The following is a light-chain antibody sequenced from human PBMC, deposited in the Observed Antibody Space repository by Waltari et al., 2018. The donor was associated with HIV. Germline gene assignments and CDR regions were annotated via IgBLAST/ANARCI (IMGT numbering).Light chain of an antibody. J-gene: IGLJ2*01. Sequence: SYELTQPPSVSVAPGQTVRVTCSGDKLGDKLVCWYQMKPGQSPLLLIYADRKRPSGIPDRFAASNSGNTATLAISEAQAMDEAVYYCQTWDNNAGVFGGGTKLTVL. CDR1: KLGDKL. CDR3: QTWDNNAGV. V-gene: IGLV3-1*01. CDR2: ADR.